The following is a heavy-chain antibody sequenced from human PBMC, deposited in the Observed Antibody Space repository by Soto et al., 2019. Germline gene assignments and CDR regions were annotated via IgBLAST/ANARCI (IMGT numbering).Heavy chain of an antibody. V-gene: IGHV3-30*18. D-gene: IGHD3-3*01. J-gene: IGHJ6*02. CDR3: AKDLQIKIFGDGAEYYGMDV. Sequence: GGSLRLSCAASGFTLSSYGMHWVRQAPGKGLERVAVISYDGSNKYYASSVKGRFTISRDNSQNKLYLQMHSLRAEDTAVYYCAKDLQIKIFGDGAEYYGMDVWRQGTTVTVPS. CDR1: GFTLSSYG. CDR2: ISYDGSNK.